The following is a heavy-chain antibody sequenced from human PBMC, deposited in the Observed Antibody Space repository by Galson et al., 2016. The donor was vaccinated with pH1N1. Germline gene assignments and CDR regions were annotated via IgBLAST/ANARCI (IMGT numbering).Heavy chain of an antibody. D-gene: IGHD1-26*01. CDR3: VRAVGRAEDP. Sequence: SLRLSCAASGFTLSSYWMSWVRQAPGKGLEWVANINQDGNKKYYVDSVKGRFIISRDDSKNSLYLQMNSLRAEDTAMYSCVRAVGRAEDPWGQGNLFTVSS. J-gene: IGHJ5*02. CDR1: GFTLSSYW. V-gene: IGHV3-7*01. CDR2: INQDGNKK.